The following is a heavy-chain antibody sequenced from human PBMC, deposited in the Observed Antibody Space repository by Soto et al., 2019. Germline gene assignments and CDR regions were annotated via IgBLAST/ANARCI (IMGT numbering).Heavy chain of an antibody. D-gene: IGHD3-9*01. Sequence: LETLSLTCTVSGGSIISYYWTLIRQPTGKGLEWSGHIYYSGSTNYNPSLKSRVTISVDTSKNQFSLKLSSVTAADTAVYYCARSEETYNDVLTGMDLYYYYFGMDVWGQGTRVTVSS. CDR1: GGSIISYY. CDR2: IYYSGST. CDR3: ARSEETYNDVLTGMDLYYYYFGMDV. J-gene: IGHJ6*02. V-gene: IGHV4-59*01.